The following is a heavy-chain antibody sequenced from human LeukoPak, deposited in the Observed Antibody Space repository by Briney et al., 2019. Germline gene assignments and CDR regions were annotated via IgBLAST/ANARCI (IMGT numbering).Heavy chain of an antibody. Sequence: GGSLRLSCAASGFTFSNCGMHWVRQAPGKGLEWVAVIWYDGSNKYYADSVKGRFTISRDNSKNTLYLQMNSLRAEDTAVYYCARESHGSSWSPYGMDVWGQGTTVTVSS. CDR2: IWYDGSNK. V-gene: IGHV3-33*01. D-gene: IGHD6-13*01. J-gene: IGHJ6*02. CDR1: GFTFSNCG. CDR3: ARESHGSSWSPYGMDV.